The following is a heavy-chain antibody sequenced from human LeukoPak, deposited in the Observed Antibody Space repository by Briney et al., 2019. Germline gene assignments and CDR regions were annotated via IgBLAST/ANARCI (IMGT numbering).Heavy chain of an antibody. CDR2: IYYSGST. J-gene: IGHJ5*02. D-gene: IGHD3-22*01. Sequence: GSLRLSCAASGFTFSSYGMHWVRQAPGKGLEWIGSIYYSGSTYYNPSLKSRVTISVDTSKNQFSLKLSSVTAADTAVYYCARHWAGYYDSSSRFDPWGQGTLVTVSS. V-gene: IGHV4-39*01. CDR3: ARHWAGYYDSSSRFDP. CDR1: GFTFSSYG.